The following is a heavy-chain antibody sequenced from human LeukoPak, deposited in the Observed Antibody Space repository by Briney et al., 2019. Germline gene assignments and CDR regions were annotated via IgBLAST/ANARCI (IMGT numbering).Heavy chain of an antibody. Sequence: PGGSLRLSCAASGFTFSSYAIHWVRQAPGKGLEWVAVILNDGSNKYHADSVKGRFTISRGDSKNTLDLQMDSRRVEDTAVYYCARSIRGDSSGRYDTLDVWGQGTVATVSS. D-gene: IGHD3-22*01. CDR2: ILNDGSNK. CDR3: ARSIRGDSSGRYDTLDV. CDR1: GFTFSSYA. J-gene: IGHJ3*01. V-gene: IGHV3-33*08.